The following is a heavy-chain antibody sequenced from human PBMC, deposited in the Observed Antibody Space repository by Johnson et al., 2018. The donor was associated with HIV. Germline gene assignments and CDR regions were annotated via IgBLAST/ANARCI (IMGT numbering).Heavy chain of an antibody. Sequence: VQLVESGGGLVQPGRSLRLSCAASGFTFDDYAIHWVRQAPGKGLEWVSGIGTAGDTYYPGSVKGRFTISRENAKNSLYLQMNSLRAGDTAVYYCARGGRGHDAFDIWGQGTMVTVSS. CDR3: ARGGRGHDAFDI. V-gene: IGHV3-13*01. CDR1: GFTFDDYA. J-gene: IGHJ3*02. CDR2: IGTAGDT.